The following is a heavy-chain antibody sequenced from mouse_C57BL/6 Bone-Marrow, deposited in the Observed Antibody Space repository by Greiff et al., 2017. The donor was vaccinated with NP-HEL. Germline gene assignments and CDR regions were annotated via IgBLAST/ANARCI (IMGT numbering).Heavy chain of an antibody. CDR3: ARKIYDYDDYAMDY. J-gene: IGHJ4*01. CDR1: GYTFTSYW. D-gene: IGHD2-4*01. V-gene: IGHV1-69*01. CDR2: IDPSDSYT. Sequence: VQLQQPGAELVMPGASVKLSCKASGYTFTSYWMHWVKQRPGQGLEWIGEIDPSDSYTNYTQKFKGKSTLTVDKSSSTAYMQLSSLTSEDSAVYYCARKIYDYDDYAMDYWGQGTSVTVSS.